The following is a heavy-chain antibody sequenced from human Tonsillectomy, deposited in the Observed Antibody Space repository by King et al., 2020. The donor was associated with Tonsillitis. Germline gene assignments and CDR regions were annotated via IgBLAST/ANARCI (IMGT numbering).Heavy chain of an antibody. CDR2: INHSGNT. CDR1: GGSFSGYY. CDR3: ARGRTYYYDSSGDHVDY. D-gene: IGHD3-22*01. J-gene: IGHJ4*02. V-gene: IGHV4-34*01. Sequence: VQLQQWGAGLFKPSETLSLTCAVYGGSFSGYYWSWIRQPPGKGLEWIGEINHSGNTNYNPSLKSRVTISVDMSTNQFSLKLSSVTAADTAVYYCARGRTYYYDSSGDHVDYWGQGTLVTVSS.